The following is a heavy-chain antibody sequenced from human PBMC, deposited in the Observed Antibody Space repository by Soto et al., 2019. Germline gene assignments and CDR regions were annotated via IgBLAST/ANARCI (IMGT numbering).Heavy chain of an antibody. D-gene: IGHD3-3*01. Sequence: PSETLSLTCTVSGGSISSGDYYWSWIRQPPGKGLEWIGYIYYSGSTYYNPSLKSRVTTSVDTSKNQFSLKLSSVTAADTAVYYCARVPLSIFFGVVENYYYYGMDVWGQGTTVTVSS. CDR1: GGSISSGDYY. J-gene: IGHJ6*02. V-gene: IGHV4-30-4*01. CDR3: ARVPLSIFFGVVENYYYYGMDV. CDR2: IYYSGST.